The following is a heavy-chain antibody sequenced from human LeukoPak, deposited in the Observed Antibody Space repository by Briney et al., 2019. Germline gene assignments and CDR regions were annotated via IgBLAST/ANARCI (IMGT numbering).Heavy chain of an antibody. J-gene: IGHJ4*02. D-gene: IGHD7-27*01. CDR1: GFTFSSYT. V-gene: IGHV3-23*01. CDR3: AKDGGLWVSAHWGDS. Sequence: GGSLRLSCAASGFTFSSYTMSWVRQAPGKGLGWVSTITTSDGNAYYADSVKGRFTVSRDNSKNTLFLQMNSLRAEDTAVYYCAKDGGLWVSAHWGDSWGRGTLVTVSS. CDR2: ITTSDGNA.